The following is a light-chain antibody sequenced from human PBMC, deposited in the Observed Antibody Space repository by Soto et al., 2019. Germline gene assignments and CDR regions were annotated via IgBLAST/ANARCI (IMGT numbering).Light chain of an antibody. CDR2: GAS. J-gene: IGKJ1*01. V-gene: IGKV3-20*01. Sequence: EIVLTQSPGTLSLSPGERATLSCRASQTISGTYLAWYQQKPGQAPRLLIYGASTRATGVPDRFSGSRSGTDFTLTISRLEPEDFAVYHCQQYGSLSWTFGQGTKVDIK. CDR3: QQYGSLSWT. CDR1: QTISGTY.